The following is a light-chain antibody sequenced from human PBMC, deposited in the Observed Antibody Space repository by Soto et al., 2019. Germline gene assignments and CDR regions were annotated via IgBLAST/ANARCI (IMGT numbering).Light chain of an antibody. CDR2: EVS. Sequence: QPVLTRPGSVPGSAGQAITISFTRTSGDVGGYNYVSWYQQHTGKATKLMIYEVSNRPSGVSNRFSGSKSGNTASLTISGLQAEDEADYYCSSYTSSSNTYVFGTGTKV. V-gene: IGLV2-14*01. CDR3: SSYTSSSNTYV. J-gene: IGLJ1*01. CDR1: SGDVGGYNY.